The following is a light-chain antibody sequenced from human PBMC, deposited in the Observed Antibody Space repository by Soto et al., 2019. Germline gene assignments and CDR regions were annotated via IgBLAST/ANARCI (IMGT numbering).Light chain of an antibody. CDR1: KNNLGSYDL. J-gene: IGLJ2*01. CDR2: EAT. CDR3: CSLEGSNALVV. V-gene: IGLV2-23*01. Sequence: QSALTQPASVSGSPGQSITVSCTGTKNNLGSYDLVSSYQKYPDKAPTLLIYEATKRPSGISDRFSGSKSGFTASLTISGLRAEDEAEYYCCSLEGSNALVVFGGGTQLTVL.